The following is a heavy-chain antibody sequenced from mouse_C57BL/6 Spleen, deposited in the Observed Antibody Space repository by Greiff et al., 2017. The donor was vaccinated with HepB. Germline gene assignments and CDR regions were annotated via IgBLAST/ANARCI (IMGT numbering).Heavy chain of an antibody. D-gene: IGHD1-1*01. J-gene: IGHJ1*03. CDR3: ARPHYYGSSYGGYFDV. CDR2: INPGSGGT. V-gene: IGHV1-54*01. CDR1: GYAFTNYL. Sequence: VQLQKSGAELVRPGTSVKVSCKASGYAFTNYLIEWVKQRPGQGLEWIGVINPGSGGTNYNEKFKGKATLTADKSSSTAYMQLSSLTSEDSAVYFCARPHYYGSSYGGYFDVWGTGTTVTVSS.